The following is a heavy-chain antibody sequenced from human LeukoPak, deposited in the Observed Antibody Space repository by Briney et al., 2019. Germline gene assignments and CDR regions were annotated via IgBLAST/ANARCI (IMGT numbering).Heavy chain of an antibody. D-gene: IGHD2-15*01. CDR3: APEGVVPGGYFDY. V-gene: IGHV3-33*01. CDR1: GFILSSLS. CDR2: IWHDGSNK. J-gene: IGHJ4*02. Sequence: PGGSLRLSCAAPGFILSSLSMTWVRQAPGKGLEGVAAIWHDGSNKYHADSVKGRFTISRDNSKNTLYLQMNSLRVEDTAVYYCAPEGVVPGGYFDYWGQGTLVTVSS.